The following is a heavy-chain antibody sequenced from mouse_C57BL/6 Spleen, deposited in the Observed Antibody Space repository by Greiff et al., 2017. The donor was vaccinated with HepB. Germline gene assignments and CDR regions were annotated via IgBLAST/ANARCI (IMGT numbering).Heavy chain of an antibody. CDR3: ARNWEGGYFDV. CDR2: ISYDGSN. D-gene: IGHD4-1*01. CDR1: GYSITSGYY. J-gene: IGHJ1*03. V-gene: IGHV3-6*01. Sequence: ESGPGLVKPSQSLSLTCSVTGYSITSGYYWNWIRQFPGNKLEWMGYISYDGSNNYNPSLKNRISITRDTSKNQFFLKLNSVTTEDTATYYCARNWEGGYFDVWGTGTTVTVSS.